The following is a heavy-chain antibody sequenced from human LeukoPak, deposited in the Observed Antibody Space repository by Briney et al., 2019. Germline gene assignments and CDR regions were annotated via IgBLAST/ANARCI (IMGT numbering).Heavy chain of an antibody. J-gene: IGHJ4*02. Sequence: PSETLSLTCTVSGGSISSSSYHWGWIRQPPGQGLEWIGSIYYSGSTYYNPSLKSRVTISVDTSKNQFSLKLSSVTAADTAVYYCARQIIRSFDYWGQGTLVTVSS. CDR2: IYYSGST. CDR1: GGSISSSSYH. CDR3: ARQIIRSFDY. V-gene: IGHV4-39*01. D-gene: IGHD3-10*01.